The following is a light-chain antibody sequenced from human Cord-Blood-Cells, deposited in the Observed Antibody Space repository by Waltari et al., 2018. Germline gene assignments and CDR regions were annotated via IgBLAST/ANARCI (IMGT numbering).Light chain of an antibody. J-gene: IGKJ3*01. Sequence: EIVMTQSPATLSVSPGERTTLSCRASQSVSSNLAWYQQKPGQAPRLLIYCASTRATVIPARFSGSGSGTEFTLTISSLQSEDFAVYYCQQYNNGPLTFGPGTKVDIK. V-gene: IGKV3D-15*01. CDR2: CAS. CDR3: QQYNNGPLT. CDR1: QSVSSN.